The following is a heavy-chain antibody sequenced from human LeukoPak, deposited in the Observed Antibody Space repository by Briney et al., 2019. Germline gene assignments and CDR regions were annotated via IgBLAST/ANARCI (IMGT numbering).Heavy chain of an antibody. CDR3: VASGSYRPFDY. J-gene: IGHJ4*02. D-gene: IGHD1-26*01. CDR2: IYTSGST. V-gene: IGHV4-4*09. Sequence: TPSETLSLTCTVSGGSISSYYWSWIRQPPGKGLEWIGYIYTSGSTNYNPPLKSRVTISVNTSKNQFSLKLSSVTAADTAVYYCVASGSYRPFDYWGQGTLVTVSS. CDR1: GGSISSYY.